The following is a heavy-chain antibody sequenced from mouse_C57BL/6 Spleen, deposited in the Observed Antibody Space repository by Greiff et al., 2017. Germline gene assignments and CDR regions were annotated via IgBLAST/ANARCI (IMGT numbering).Heavy chain of an antibody. Sequence: QVQLQQPGTELVKPGASVKLSCKASGYTFTSYWMHWVKQRPGQGLEWIGNINPSNGGTNYNEKFKSKATLTVDKSSSTAYMQLSSLTSDDSAVYYCARNLLRYWYFDVWGTGTTVTVSS. D-gene: IGHD1-1*01. V-gene: IGHV1-53*01. CDR3: ARNLLRYWYFDV. CDR2: INPSNGGT. J-gene: IGHJ1*03. CDR1: GYTFTSYW.